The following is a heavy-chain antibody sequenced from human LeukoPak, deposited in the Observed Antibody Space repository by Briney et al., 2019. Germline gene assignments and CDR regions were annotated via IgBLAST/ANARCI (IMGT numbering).Heavy chain of an antibody. D-gene: IGHD2-8*01. CDR2: IRYDGSKK. Sequence: GGSLRLSCAASGFIFSSYGMHWVRQAPGKGLEWVAFIRYDGSKKYSAYSVKGRFTISRDNFKNTLYLQMNSLRAEDTAVYHCTSSRGGWGVGDPFDYWGQGTLVTVSS. J-gene: IGHJ4*02. CDR1: GFIFSSYG. V-gene: IGHV3-30*02. CDR3: TSSRGGWGVGDPFDY.